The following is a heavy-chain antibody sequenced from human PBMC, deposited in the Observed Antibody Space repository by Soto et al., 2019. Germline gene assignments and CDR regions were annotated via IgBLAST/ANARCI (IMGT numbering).Heavy chain of an antibody. V-gene: IGHV1-18*01. CDR3: ARDAPPEDY. CDR1: GYTFTSYS. CDR2: ISAYNGNT. J-gene: IGHJ4*02. Sequence: QVQLVQSGAEVKKPGASVKVSCKASGYTFTSYSISWVRQAPGQELEWMGWISAYNGNTNYAQKLQXXXTXXTDTSTSTAYMELRSLRSDDTAVYYCARDAPPEDYWGQGTLVTVSS.